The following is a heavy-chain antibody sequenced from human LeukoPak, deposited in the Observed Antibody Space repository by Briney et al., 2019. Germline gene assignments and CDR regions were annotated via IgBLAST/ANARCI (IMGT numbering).Heavy chain of an antibody. D-gene: IGHD6-13*01. J-gene: IGHJ4*02. CDR1: GGSIYNSIYY. V-gene: IGHV4-39*02. Sequence: SETLSLTCIVSGGSIYNSIYYWGWIRQPPGEGLEWLGSVYYGGTPYYNPSLKSRVSVSEDRSKNHFSLNLTSVTAVDTAVYYCVRTRAGTSLFDYWGQGSLVTVSS. CDR2: VYYGGTP. CDR3: VRTRAGTSLFDY.